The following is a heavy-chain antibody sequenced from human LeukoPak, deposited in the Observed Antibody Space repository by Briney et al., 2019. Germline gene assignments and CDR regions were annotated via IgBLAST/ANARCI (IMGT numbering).Heavy chain of an antibody. Sequence: PGGSLRLSCAASGFTFSSYSMNWVRQAPGKGLEWVSYITSSSSTIYYADSVKGRFTISRDNAKNSLYLRMSSLRAEDTAVYYCATQWGGATWDAFDIWGQGTMVTVSS. CDR3: ATQWGGATWDAFDI. CDR2: ITSSSSTI. D-gene: IGHD1-26*01. J-gene: IGHJ3*02. V-gene: IGHV3-48*01. CDR1: GFTFSSYS.